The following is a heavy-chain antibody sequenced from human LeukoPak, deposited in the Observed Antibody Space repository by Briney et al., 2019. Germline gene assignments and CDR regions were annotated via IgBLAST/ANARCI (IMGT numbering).Heavy chain of an antibody. Sequence: ASVKVSCKASGYTFTNYAFTWVRQAPGQGLELMGWISAYNGNTNYAQKLQGRVTMTTDTSTSTAYMELRSLRSDDTAVYYCAGGLEWLTRRHTWFDPWGQGTLVTVSS. D-gene: IGHD3-3*01. J-gene: IGHJ5*02. CDR2: ISAYNGNT. CDR1: GYTFTNYA. CDR3: AGGLEWLTRRHTWFDP. V-gene: IGHV1-18*01.